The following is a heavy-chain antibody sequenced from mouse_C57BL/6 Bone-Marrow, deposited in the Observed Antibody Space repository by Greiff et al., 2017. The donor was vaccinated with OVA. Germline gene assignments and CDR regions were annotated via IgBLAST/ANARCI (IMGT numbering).Heavy chain of an antibody. V-gene: IGHV1-22*01. Sequence: VQLQQSGPELVKPGASVKMSCKASGYTFTDYNMHWVKQSHGKSLEWIGYINPNNGGTSYNQKFKGKATLTVSKSSSTAYMELRSLTSEDSAVYYCATTVVATDYWGQGTTLTVSS. CDR3: ATTVVATDY. CDR2: INPNNGGT. CDR1: GYTFTDYN. D-gene: IGHD1-1*01. J-gene: IGHJ2*01.